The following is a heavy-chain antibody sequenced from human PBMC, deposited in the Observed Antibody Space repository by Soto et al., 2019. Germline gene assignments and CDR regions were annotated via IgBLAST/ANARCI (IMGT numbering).Heavy chain of an antibody. J-gene: IGHJ4*02. CDR1: GGSISSGGYS. Sequence: PSETLSLTCAVSGGSISSGGYSWSWIRQPPGKGLEWIGYIYHSGRINYNPSLKSRVSISVDRSKNQFSLKLSSVTAADTAVYYCARGPDYWGQGTLVTVSS. V-gene: IGHV4-30-2*01. CDR2: IYHSGRI. CDR3: ARGPDY.